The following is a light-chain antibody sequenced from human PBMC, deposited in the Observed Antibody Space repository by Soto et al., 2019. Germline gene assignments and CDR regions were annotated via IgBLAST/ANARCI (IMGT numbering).Light chain of an antibody. V-gene: IGKV1-9*01. Sequence: IQLTQSPSSLSASVVDRVTITCRASQGISSYFAWYQQKPGKAPKVLIYAASTLQNGVPPRFSGSGSGTDFTLTISSLQPEDFATYYCQQLNAYPYTFGQGTQLEIK. CDR2: AAS. CDR1: QGISSY. CDR3: QQLNAYPYT. J-gene: IGKJ2*01.